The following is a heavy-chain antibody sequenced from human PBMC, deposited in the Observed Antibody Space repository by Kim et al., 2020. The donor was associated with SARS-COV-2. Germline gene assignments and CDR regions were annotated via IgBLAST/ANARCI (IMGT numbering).Heavy chain of an antibody. CDR3: ARGSNMTPNWFDP. J-gene: IGHJ5*02. D-gene: IGHD2-15*01. V-gene: IGHV4-59*09. Sequence: YNPSIKSRVTISVDTPKNQFSRKLSSVTAADTAVYYCARGSNMTPNWFDPWGQGTLVTVSS.